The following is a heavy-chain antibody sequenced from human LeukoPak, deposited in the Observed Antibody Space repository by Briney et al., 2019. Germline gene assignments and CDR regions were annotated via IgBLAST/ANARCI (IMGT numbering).Heavy chain of an antibody. CDR3: ARSLYDSSGFYFDY. J-gene: IGHJ4*02. D-gene: IGHD3-22*01. CDR2: IYYSGST. CDR1: GGSISSYY. V-gene: IGHV4-59*01. Sequence: NPSETLSLTCTVSGGSISSYYWSWIRQPPGKGLEWIGYIYYSGSTNYNPSLKSRVTISVDTSKNQFSLKLSSVTAADTAVYYCARSLYDSSGFYFDYWGQGTLVTVSS.